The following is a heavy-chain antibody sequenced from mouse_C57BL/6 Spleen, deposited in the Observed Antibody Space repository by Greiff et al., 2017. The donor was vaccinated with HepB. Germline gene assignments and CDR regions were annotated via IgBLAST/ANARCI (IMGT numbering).Heavy chain of an antibody. CDR3: ARGGDYDRDWYFDV. CDR1: GFTFSSYA. Sequence: EVMLVESGGGLVKPGGSLKLSCAASGFTFSSYAMSWVRQTPEKRLEWVATISDGGSYTYYPDNVKGRFTISRDNAKNNLYLQVSHLKSEDTAMYYCARGGDYDRDWYFDVWGAGTTVTVSS. V-gene: IGHV5-4*03. J-gene: IGHJ1*01. CDR2: ISDGGSYT. D-gene: IGHD2-4*01.